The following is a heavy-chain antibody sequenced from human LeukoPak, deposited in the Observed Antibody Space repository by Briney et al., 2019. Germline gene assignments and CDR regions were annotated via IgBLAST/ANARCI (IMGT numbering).Heavy chain of an antibody. CDR3: AKGAYTSSWYNYFDF. Sequence: GGSLRLSCVASGFTFSSHALNWVRQAPGKGLEWVSVNSGGGSTYYADSVKGRFTISRDSSRNTLYLQMNSLRAEDTAVYYCAKGAYTSSWYNYFDFWGQGTLVTVSS. CDR2: NSGGGST. CDR1: GFTFSSHA. D-gene: IGHD6-13*01. J-gene: IGHJ4*02. V-gene: IGHV3-23*01.